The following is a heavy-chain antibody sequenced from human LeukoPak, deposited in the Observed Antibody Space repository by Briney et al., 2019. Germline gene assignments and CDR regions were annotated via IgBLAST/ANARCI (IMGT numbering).Heavy chain of an antibody. CDR1: GGTFSRNT. CDR2: IIPMFGTP. D-gene: IGHD3-22*01. CDR3: ARVSVDSGYYYLDL. V-gene: IGHV1-69*05. J-gene: IGHJ4*02. Sequence: SVKVSCKASGGTFSRNTVTRVRQAPGQGLEWMGGIIPMFGTPNYAQNFRGRVTVTTDESTSTASMELTSLRSEDTAVYYCARVSVDSGYYYLDLWGQGTLVTVSS.